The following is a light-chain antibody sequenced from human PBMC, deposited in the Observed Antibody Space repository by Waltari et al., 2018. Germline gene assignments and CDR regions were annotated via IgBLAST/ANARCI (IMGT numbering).Light chain of an antibody. V-gene: IGKV1-9*01. J-gene: IGKJ4*01. Sequence: DIQLTQSPSFLSSSVGDRVSLSCRASPGISTYLAWFKHKPGKAPRRLLYAAAILHGGVPSRFSGSGSATDFTLTISSLQPEDFGTYYCQQIKSYPITFGGGTTVEV. CDR2: AAA. CDR3: QQIKSYPIT. CDR1: PGISTY.